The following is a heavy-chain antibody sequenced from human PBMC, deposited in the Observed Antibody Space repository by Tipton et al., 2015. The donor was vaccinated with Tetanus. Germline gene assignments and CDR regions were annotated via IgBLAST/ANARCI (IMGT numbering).Heavy chain of an antibody. CDR3: ARDQGEGRGVRLNWFDP. V-gene: IGHV4-31*03. CDR2: IYYSGST. D-gene: IGHD3-10*01. Sequence: TLSLTCSVSGGSISGSNYFWNWIRQQPGKGPEWIGYIYYSGSTHHNPSLKGRVTMSVDTSKNHFSLKLSSVTAADTAVYYCARDQGEGRGVRLNWFDPWGQGIGVIVSS. J-gene: IGHJ5*02. CDR1: GGSISGSNYF.